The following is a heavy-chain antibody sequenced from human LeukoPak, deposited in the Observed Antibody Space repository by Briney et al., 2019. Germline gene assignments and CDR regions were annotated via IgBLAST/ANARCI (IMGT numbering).Heavy chain of an antibody. CDR3: ARALRGYSYGDAFDI. Sequence: PSETLSLTCAVYGGSFSGYYWSWIRQPPGKGLEWIGEINHSGSTNYNPSLKSRVTISVDTSKNQFPLKLSSVTAADTAVYYCARALRGYSYGDAFDIWGQGTMVTVSS. D-gene: IGHD5-18*01. V-gene: IGHV4-34*01. J-gene: IGHJ3*02. CDR2: INHSGST. CDR1: GGSFSGYY.